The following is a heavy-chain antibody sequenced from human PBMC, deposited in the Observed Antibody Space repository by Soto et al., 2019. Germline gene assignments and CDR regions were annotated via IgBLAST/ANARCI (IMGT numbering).Heavy chain of an antibody. V-gene: IGHV6-1*01. Sequence: TLSLTCAISGDSVSSNSAAWNWIRQSPSRGLEWLGRTYYRSKWYNDYAVSVKSRITINPDTSKNQFSLQLNSVTPEDTAVYYCARAPLDRKYYYYGMDVWGQGTTVTVSS. J-gene: IGHJ6*02. CDR1: GDSVSSNSAA. CDR2: TYYRSKWYN. CDR3: ARAPLDRKYYYYGMDV.